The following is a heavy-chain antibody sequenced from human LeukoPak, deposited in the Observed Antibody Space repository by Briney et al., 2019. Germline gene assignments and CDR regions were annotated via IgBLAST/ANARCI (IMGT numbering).Heavy chain of an antibody. Sequence: GGSLRLSCAASGFTFSSHSMNWVRQAPGKGLEWVSSISSSSSYIYYADSVKGRFTISRDNAKNSLYLQMNSLRAEDTAVYYCARAPLTYGSGSYYIDYWGQGTLVTVSS. CDR3: ARAPLTYGSGSYYIDY. D-gene: IGHD3-10*01. CDR2: ISSSSSYI. J-gene: IGHJ4*02. CDR1: GFTFSSHS. V-gene: IGHV3-21*01.